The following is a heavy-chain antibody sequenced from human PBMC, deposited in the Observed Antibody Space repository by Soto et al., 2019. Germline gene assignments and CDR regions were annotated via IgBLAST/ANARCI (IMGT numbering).Heavy chain of an antibody. Sequence: SETLSLTCAVYGGSFSGYYWSWIRQPPGKGLEWIGEINHSGSTNYNPSLKSRVTISVDTSKNQFSLKLSSVTAADTAVYYCARGASYGSGSYFVWGQGTLVTVSS. CDR1: GGSFSGYY. V-gene: IGHV4-34*01. CDR2: INHSGST. CDR3: ARGASYGSGSYFV. J-gene: IGHJ4*02. D-gene: IGHD3-10*01.